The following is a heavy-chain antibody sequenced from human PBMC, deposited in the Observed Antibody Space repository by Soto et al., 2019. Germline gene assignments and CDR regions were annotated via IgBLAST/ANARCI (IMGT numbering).Heavy chain of an antibody. D-gene: IGHD2-15*01. V-gene: IGHV3-23*01. CDR3: AKEPRYCSGGSCYSDAFDI. CDR2: ISGSGGST. CDR1: GFTFSSYA. Sequence: HPGGSLRLSCASSGFTFSSYAMSWVRQAPGKGLEWVSAISGSGGSTYYADSVKGRFTISRDNSKNTLYLQMNSLRAEDTAVYYCAKEPRYCSGGSCYSDAFDIWGQGTMVTVSS. J-gene: IGHJ3*02.